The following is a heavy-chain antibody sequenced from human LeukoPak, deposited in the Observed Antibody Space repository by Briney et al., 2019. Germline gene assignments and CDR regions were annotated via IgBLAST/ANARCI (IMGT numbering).Heavy chain of an antibody. J-gene: IGHJ6*03. V-gene: IGHV3-23*01. CDR2: ISTTGGTT. Sequence: GGSLRLSCAASGFTFSSYGMHWVRQAPGKGLEWVSAISTTGGTTYYADSVKGRFTISRDNSKNTLYLQMNSLRAEDTAIYYCAKNGDRGAYCSGGTCYPYYYYCMDVWGKGTTVTISS. D-gene: IGHD2-15*01. CDR3: AKNGDRGAYCSGGTCYPYYYYCMDV. CDR1: GFTFSSYG.